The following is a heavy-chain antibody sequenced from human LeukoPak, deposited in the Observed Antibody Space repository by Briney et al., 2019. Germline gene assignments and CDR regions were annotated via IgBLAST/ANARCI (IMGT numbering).Heavy chain of an antibody. D-gene: IGHD2-8*01. CDR3: ARDPHCTNGKCYSLPYYDY. CDR2: IYPNSGGT. J-gene: IGHJ4*02. V-gene: IGHV1-2*06. CDR1: GYSFTGYY. Sequence: ASVTVSCKASGYSFTGYYIHWVRQAPGQGLQWMGRIYPNSGGTNYAQKFQGRVTMTRDTSISTAYMQLSRLRSDDTAVYYCARDPHCTNGKCYSLPYYDYWGQGTLVTVSS.